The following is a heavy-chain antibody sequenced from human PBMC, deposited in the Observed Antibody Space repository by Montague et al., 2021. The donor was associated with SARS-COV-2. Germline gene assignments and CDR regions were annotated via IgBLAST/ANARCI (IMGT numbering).Heavy chain of an antibody. CDR1: GGSITNDY. Sequence: SETLSLTCTVSGGSITNDYWPWIWHPPRPGLGWEGIGFIDAGGSSNYSLYRHSRVSISLDTSKNHLSLRLNSATAAATALYFCPTCRQWGSGSGYWGQGALVTVSS. J-gene: IGHJ4*02. D-gene: IGHD3-10*01. V-gene: IGHV4-59*01. CDR3: PTCRQWGSGSGY. CDR2: IDAGGSS.